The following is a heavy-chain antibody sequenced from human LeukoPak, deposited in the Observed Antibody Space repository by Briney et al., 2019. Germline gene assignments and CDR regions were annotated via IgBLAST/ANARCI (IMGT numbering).Heavy chain of an antibody. D-gene: IGHD6-13*01. Sequence: PGGSLRLSCAASGFIFSRYPLHWVRQAPGKGLEWVAVISYDGKVKYYADSVKGRFTISRDDSNNALYLQMNSLRVEDTAVYYCARGEAVGPLLQHWGQGTQVTVSS. V-gene: IGHV3-30*04. CDR2: ISYDGKVK. J-gene: IGHJ1*01. CDR1: GFIFSRYP. CDR3: ARGEAVGPLLQH.